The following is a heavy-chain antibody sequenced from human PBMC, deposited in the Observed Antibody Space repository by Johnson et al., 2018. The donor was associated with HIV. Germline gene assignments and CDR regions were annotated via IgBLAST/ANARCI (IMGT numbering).Heavy chain of an antibody. CDR3: ARDLRGAFDI. Sequence: QVQLLESGGGVVQPGRSLRLSCAASGFTFSNYAMHWVRQAPGKGLEWVALISYDGSNKYHADSVKGRFTISRDNSKNTLYLQMNSLRAEDTAVYYCARDLRGAFDIWGQGTMVAVSS. V-gene: IGHV3-30-3*01. CDR2: ISYDGSNK. J-gene: IGHJ3*02. CDR1: GFTFSNYA.